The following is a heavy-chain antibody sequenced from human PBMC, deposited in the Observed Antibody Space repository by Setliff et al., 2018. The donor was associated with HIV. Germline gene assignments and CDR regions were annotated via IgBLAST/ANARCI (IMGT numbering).Heavy chain of an antibody. V-gene: IGHV3-48*01. D-gene: IGHD5-18*01. CDR2: ISSSGVM. Sequence: GGSLRLSCAASGFTFSNAWMGWVRQAPGKGLEWISYISSSGVMYYADSVRGRFTISRDNGKNSLYLQMNSLRAEDTAVYYCAVTSMASSFDYWGQGALVTVSS. CDR1: GFTFSNAW. J-gene: IGHJ4*02. CDR3: AVTSMASSFDY.